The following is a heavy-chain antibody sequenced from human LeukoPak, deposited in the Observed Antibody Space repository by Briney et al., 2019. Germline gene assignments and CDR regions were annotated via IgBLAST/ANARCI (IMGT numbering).Heavy chain of an antibody. CDR3: ARDRCSSSNCYSFVY. V-gene: IGHV3-21*01. D-gene: IGHD2-2*02. CDR2: ISSSSSYI. J-gene: IGHJ4*02. CDR1: GFTFGSYS. Sequence: GGSLRLSCAVSGFTFGSYSMNWVRQAPGKGLEWVAYISSSSSYIYYADSVKGRFTISRDNAKDSLYLQMNSQRAEDTAVYYCARDRCSSSNCYSFVYWGQGTLVAVSS.